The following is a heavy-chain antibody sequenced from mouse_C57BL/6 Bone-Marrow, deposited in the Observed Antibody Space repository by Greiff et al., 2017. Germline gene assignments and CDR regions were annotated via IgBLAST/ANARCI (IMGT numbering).Heavy chain of an antibody. CDR1: GFSINSDCY. CDR2: TFYSGIT. CDR3: ARGYYGYYYAMDY. D-gene: IGHD2-2*01. J-gene: IGHJ4*01. Sequence: EVQRVESGPSLVRPSQTLSLTYTVTGFSINSDCYWIWIRQFPGNKLEYIGYTFYSGITYYNPSLESRTYITRDTSKNQFSLKLSSVTTEDTATYYCARGYYGYYYAMDYWGQGTSVTVSS. V-gene: IGHV3-3*01.